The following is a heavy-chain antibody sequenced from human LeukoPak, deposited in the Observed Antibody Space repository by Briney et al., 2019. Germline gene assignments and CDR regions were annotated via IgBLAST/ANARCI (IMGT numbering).Heavy chain of an antibody. CDR1: GYTFTGYY. Sequence: ASVKVSCKASGYTFTGYYMHWVRQAPGQGLEWMGWINPNSGGTNYAQKFQGRVTMTRDTSISTAYMELSRLGSDDTAVYYCARDLLYNWNERGSDYWGQGTLVTVSS. V-gene: IGHV1-2*02. D-gene: IGHD1-1*01. CDR2: INPNSGGT. J-gene: IGHJ4*02. CDR3: ARDLLYNWNERGSDY.